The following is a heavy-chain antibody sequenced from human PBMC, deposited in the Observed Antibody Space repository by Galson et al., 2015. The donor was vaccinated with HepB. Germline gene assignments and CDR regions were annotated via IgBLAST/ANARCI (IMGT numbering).Heavy chain of an antibody. CDR2: IWYDGSNK. CDR3: AREVVPAAISYMDV. V-gene: IGHV3-33*08. J-gene: IGHJ6*03. Sequence: SLRLSCAASGFTFSSYGMHWVRQAPGKGLEWVAVIWYDGSNKYYADSVKGRFTISRDNSKNTLYLQMNSLRAEDTAVYYCAREVVPAAISYMDVWGKGTTVTVSS. CDR1: GFTFSSYG. D-gene: IGHD2-2*02.